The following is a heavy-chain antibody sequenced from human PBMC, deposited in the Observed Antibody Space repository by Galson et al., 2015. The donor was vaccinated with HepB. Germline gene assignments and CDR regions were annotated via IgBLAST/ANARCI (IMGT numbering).Heavy chain of an antibody. J-gene: IGHJ4*02. CDR2: ISAYNGNT. V-gene: IGHV1-18*01. Sequence: SVKVSCKASGYTFTSYGISWVRQAPGQGLEWMGWISAYNGNTNYAQKLQGRVTMTTDTSTSTAYMELRSLRSDDTAVYYCARVYDSSGYYYLDYWGQGTLVTVSS. CDR1: GYTFTSYG. CDR3: ARVYDSSGYYYLDY. D-gene: IGHD3-22*01.